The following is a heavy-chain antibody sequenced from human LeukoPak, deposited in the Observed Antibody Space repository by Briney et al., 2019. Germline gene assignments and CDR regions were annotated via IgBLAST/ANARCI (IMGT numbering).Heavy chain of an antibody. Sequence: ASVKVSCKASGYTFTGYYMHWVRQAPGQGLEWMGRINPNSGGTNYAQKFQGRVTMTRDTSISTAYMELSRLRSDDTAVYYCARALQRLNLFKSDAFDIWGRGTMVTVSS. CDR1: GYTFTGYY. V-gene: IGHV1-2*06. D-gene: IGHD5-12*01. J-gene: IGHJ3*02. CDR3: ARALQRLNLFKSDAFDI. CDR2: INPNSGGT.